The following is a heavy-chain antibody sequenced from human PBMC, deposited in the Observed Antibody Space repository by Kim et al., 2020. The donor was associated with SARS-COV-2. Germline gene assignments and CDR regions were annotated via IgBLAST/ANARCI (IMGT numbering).Heavy chain of an antibody. CDR2: ISAYNGNT. Sequence: ASVKVSCKASGYTFTSYGISWVRQAPGQGLEWMGWISAYNGNTNYAQKLQGRVTMTTDTSTSTAYMELRSLRSDDTAVYYCARVYGSGSRTYYYYDYGIYVWGQGTTVTVSS. CDR3: ARVYGSGSRTYYYYDYGIYV. D-gene: IGHD3-10*01. CDR1: GYTFTSYG. V-gene: IGHV1-18*01. J-gene: IGHJ6*02.